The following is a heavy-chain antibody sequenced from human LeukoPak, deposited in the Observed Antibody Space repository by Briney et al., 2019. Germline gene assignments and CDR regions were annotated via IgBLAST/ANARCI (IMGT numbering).Heavy chain of an antibody. D-gene: IGHD6-13*01. J-gene: IGHJ3*02. Sequence: GGSLRFSCAASGFTFSDYYMSWIRQAPGKGLEWVSYISSSGSTIYYADSVKGRFTISRDNAKNSLYLQMNSLRAEDTAVYYCATTPPVYSSSWYEGAFDIWGQGTMVTVSS. CDR3: ATTPPVYSSSWYEGAFDI. V-gene: IGHV3-11*01. CDR1: GFTFSDYY. CDR2: ISSSGSTI.